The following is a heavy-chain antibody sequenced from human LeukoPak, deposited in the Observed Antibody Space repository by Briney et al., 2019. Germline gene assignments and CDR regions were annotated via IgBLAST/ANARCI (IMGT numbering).Heavy chain of an antibody. CDR2: IYYSGST. Sequence: KPSETLSLTCTVSGGSISSYYWSWIRQPPGKGLEWIGYIYYSGSTNYNPSLKSRVTISVDTSKNQFSLKLSSVTAADTAVYYCARPLSGGVGATYGAFDIWGQGTMVTVSS. V-gene: IGHV4-59*08. CDR1: GGSISSYY. CDR3: ARPLSGGVGATYGAFDI. J-gene: IGHJ3*02. D-gene: IGHD1-26*01.